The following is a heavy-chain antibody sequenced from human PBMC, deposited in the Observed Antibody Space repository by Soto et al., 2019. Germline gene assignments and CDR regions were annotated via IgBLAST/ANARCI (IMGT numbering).Heavy chain of an antibody. V-gene: IGHV1-69*08. CDR1: GGTFSSYT. CDR3: ARDLGYCSSTSCLDAFDI. D-gene: IGHD2-2*01. J-gene: IGHJ3*02. CDR2: IIPILGIA. Sequence: QVQLVQSGAEVKKPGSSVKVSCKASGGTFSSYTISWVRQAPGQGLEWMGRIIPILGIANYAQKFQGRVTITADKSTSTAYMELSSLRSEDTAVYYCARDLGYCSSTSCLDAFDIWGQGTMVTVSS.